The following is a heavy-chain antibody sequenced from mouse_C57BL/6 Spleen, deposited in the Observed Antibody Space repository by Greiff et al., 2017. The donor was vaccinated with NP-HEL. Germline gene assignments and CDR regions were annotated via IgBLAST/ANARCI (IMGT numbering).Heavy chain of an antibody. V-gene: IGHV2-5*01. Sequence: VQGVESGPGLVQPSQSLSITCTVSGFSLTSYGVHWVRQSPGKGLEWLGVIWRGGSTDYNAAFMSRLSITKDNSKSQVFFKMNSLQADDTAIYYCAKYGSRYYYAMDYWGQGTSVTVSS. CDR1: GFSLTSYG. CDR2: IWRGGST. CDR3: AKYGSRYYYAMDY. D-gene: IGHD1-1*01. J-gene: IGHJ4*01.